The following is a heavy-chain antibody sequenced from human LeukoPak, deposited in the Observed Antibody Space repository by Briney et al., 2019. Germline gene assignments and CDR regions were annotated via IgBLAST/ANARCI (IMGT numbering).Heavy chain of an antibody. D-gene: IGHD3-22*01. V-gene: IGHV3-23*01. CDR2: CSGSGTIT. CDR3: AKGAHYDGRGDYYDY. Sequence: SGGSLRLSCAVSGFTFKNYAMSWVRQAPGKGLEWVSSCSGSGTITYYADSVKGRFTVSRDNSKNTLYLQMSSLRAEDTAAYYCAKGAHYDGRGDYYDYWGQGTLVTVSS. J-gene: IGHJ4*02. CDR1: GFTFKNYA.